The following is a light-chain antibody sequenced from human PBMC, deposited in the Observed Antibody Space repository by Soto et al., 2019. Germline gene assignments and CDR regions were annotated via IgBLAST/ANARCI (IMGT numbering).Light chain of an antibody. J-gene: IGKJ5*01. V-gene: IGKV1-39*01. CDR2: AAS. Sequence: DIQMTQSASSLSASVGDRVTITCRTSQSISGYLNWYRHKPGKAPTLLVYAASTLQSGVPSRFSGSGSGTDFTLTISNLQPEDFATYYCQQSYSTLPITFGQGTRLEIK. CDR3: QQSYSTLPIT. CDR1: QSISGY.